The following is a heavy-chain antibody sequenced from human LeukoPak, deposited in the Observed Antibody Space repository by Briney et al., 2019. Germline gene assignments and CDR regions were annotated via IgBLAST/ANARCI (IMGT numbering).Heavy chain of an antibody. V-gene: IGHV4-59*01. Sequence: PSETLSLTCTVSGGSISSYYWSWIRQPPGKGLEWIGNIYDSGSTNYNPSLKSRLTISVDTSKNQCSLKLSSVTAADTAVYYCARQSISGSSLSYFDYWGQGTLVIVSS. CDR3: ARQSISGSSLSYFDY. D-gene: IGHD3-22*01. CDR2: IYDSGST. J-gene: IGHJ4*02. CDR1: GGSISSYY.